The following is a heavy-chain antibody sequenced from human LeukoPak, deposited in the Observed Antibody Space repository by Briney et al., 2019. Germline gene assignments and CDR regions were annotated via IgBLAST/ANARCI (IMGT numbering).Heavy chain of an antibody. V-gene: IGHV3-48*03. CDR2: INAGGSTI. CDR3: ARTTLSGAPRD. D-gene: IGHD1-26*01. Sequence: GGSLRLACAASGFSFSEYEMNWVRQAPGKGLEWISYINAGGSTIHYAASVRGRFTISRDNAKHSLYLQMNNLRAEDTGIYYCARTTLSGAPRDWGQGSLVIISS. J-gene: IGHJ4*02. CDR1: GFSFSEYE.